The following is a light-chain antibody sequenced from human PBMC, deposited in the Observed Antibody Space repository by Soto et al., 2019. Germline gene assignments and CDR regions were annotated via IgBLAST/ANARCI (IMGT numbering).Light chain of an antibody. CDR1: SSDVDDYKY. Sequence: QSALTQPASVSGSPGQSITISCTGTSSDVDDYKYVSWYQQHPGKAPKLMIYEVRNRPSGVSNRFSGSKSGNTASLTISGLQAEDEADYYCSSYTSSTTPVLFGGGTKVTVL. V-gene: IGLV2-14*01. CDR3: SSYTSSTTPVL. J-gene: IGLJ2*01. CDR2: EVR.